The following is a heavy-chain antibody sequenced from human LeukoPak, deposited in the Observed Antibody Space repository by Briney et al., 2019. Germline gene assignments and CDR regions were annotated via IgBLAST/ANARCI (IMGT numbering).Heavy chain of an antibody. CDR2: INPNSGGT. J-gene: IGHJ4*02. Sequence: ASVKVSCKASGYTFTGYYMHWVRQAPGQGLEWMGWINPNSGGTNYAQKFQGRVTMTRDTSISTVYMELSSLRSDDTAVYYCARGGWGRFLEPYYFDYWGQGTLVTVSS. V-gene: IGHV1-2*02. D-gene: IGHD3-3*01. CDR1: GYTFTGYY. CDR3: ARGGWGRFLEPYYFDY.